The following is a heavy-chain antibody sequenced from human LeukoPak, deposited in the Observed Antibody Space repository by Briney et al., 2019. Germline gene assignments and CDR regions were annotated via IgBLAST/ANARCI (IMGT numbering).Heavy chain of an antibody. CDR1: GLTFSRYW. CDR2: IKSDGTFI. CDR3: ARDAEDSSGWTFDY. J-gene: IGHJ4*02. Sequence: GGSLRLSCAASGLTFSRYWMYWVRQAPGKGLEWVSRIKSDGTFISYAESVRGRFTISRDNAKNTLFLEMNSLRVDDTAIYYCARDAEDSSGWTFDYWGQGTLVTVSS. D-gene: IGHD6-19*01. V-gene: IGHV3-74*01.